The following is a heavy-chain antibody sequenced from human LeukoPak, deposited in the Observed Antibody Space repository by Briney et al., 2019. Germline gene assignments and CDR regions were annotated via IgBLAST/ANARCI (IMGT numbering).Heavy chain of an antibody. CDR2: INHSGST. D-gene: IGHD2-2*01. J-gene: IGHJ4*02. CDR1: GGSFSGYY. Sequence: SETLSLTCAVYGGSFSGYYWSWIRQPPGKGLEWIGEINHSGSTNYNPSLKSRVAISVDTSKNQFSLKLSSVTAADTAVYYCARGPNCSSTSCYLSEPDYWGQGTLVTVSS. V-gene: IGHV4-34*01. CDR3: ARGPNCSSTSCYLSEPDY.